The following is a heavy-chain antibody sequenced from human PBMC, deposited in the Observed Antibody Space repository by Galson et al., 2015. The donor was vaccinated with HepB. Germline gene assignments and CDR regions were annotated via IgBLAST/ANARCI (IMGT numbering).Heavy chain of an antibody. Sequence: ETLSLTCTVSGGSISDNYWSWIRQPAGKGLEWIRRIYPSGSTYYNPSLMSRVTMSADTSKNQLSLNLNSVTAADTAVYYCARDPPYSFGWYFDCWGQGTLVTVSS. J-gene: IGHJ4*02. CDR1: GGSISDNY. V-gene: IGHV4-4*07. D-gene: IGHD6-19*01. CDR3: ARDPPYSFGWYFDC. CDR2: IYPSGST.